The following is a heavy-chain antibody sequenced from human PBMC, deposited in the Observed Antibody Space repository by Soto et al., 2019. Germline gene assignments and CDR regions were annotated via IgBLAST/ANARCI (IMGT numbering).Heavy chain of an antibody. CDR1: GGTFSSYA. V-gene: IGHV1-69*13. CDR3: ARDPGGPAAAGSYYYGMDV. D-gene: IGHD6-13*01. Sequence: SVKVSCKASGGTFSSYAISWVRQAPGQGLEWMGGIIPIFGTANYAQKFQGRVTITADESTSTAYMELSSLRSEDTAVYYCARDPGGPAAAGSYYYGMDVWGQGTTVTVSS. J-gene: IGHJ6*02. CDR2: IIPIFGTA.